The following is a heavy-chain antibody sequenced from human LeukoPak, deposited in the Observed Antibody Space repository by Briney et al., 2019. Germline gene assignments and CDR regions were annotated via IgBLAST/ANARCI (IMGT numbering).Heavy chain of an antibody. Sequence: GGSLRLSCAASRFTFDDYGMSWVRQAPGKGLEWVSAISYTGNTYHADSVKGRFTISRDSSKNTLFLQMNRLRPEDAAVYYSAKAPVTTCRGAFCYPFDYWGLGTLVTVSS. J-gene: IGHJ4*02. CDR3: AKAPVTTCRGAFCYPFDY. CDR1: RFTFDDYG. CDR2: ISYTGNT. D-gene: IGHD2-15*01. V-gene: IGHV3-23*01.